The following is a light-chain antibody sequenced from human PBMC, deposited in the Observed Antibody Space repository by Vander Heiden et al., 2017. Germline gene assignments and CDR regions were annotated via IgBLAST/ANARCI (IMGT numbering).Light chain of an antibody. Sequence: DIVMTQSPPSRPVTPGGPASISCRSSQGLLHSNGYNYLDWYLQKPGQSPQLLIYLGSNRAAGVPDRFSGSGSGTDFTLKISRVEAEDVGVYYCMQTLQTPLTFGGGTKVEIK. CDR2: LGS. V-gene: IGKV2-28*01. CDR3: MQTLQTPLT. CDR1: QGLLHSNGYNY. J-gene: IGKJ4*01.